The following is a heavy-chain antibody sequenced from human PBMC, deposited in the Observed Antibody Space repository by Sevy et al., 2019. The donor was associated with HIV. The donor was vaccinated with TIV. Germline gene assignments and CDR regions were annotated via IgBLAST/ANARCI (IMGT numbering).Heavy chain of an antibody. Sequence: SETLSLTCTVSGGSISSGSYYWSWIRQPAGKGLEWIGRIYTSGSTNYNPSLKSRVTISVDTSKNQFALKLSSVTAADTAVYYCAREGSTWAGWFDPWGQGTLVTVSS. CDR1: GGSISSGSYY. D-gene: IGHD2-2*01. CDR2: IYTSGST. J-gene: IGHJ5*02. CDR3: AREGSTWAGWFDP. V-gene: IGHV4-61*02.